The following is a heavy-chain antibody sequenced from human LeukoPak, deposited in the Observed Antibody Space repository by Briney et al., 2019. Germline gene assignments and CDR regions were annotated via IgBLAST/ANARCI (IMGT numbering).Heavy chain of an antibody. CDR2: IYYSGST. J-gene: IGHJ4*02. CDR3: ARENWNSFDY. V-gene: IGHV4-39*07. Sequence: SETLSLTCTVSGGSISTSNYYWGWIRQPPGKGLEWIGSIYYSGSTYYNPSLKSRVTISVDTSKNQFSLKLSSVTAADTAVYYCARENWNSFDYWGQGTLVTVSS. CDR1: GGSISTSNYY. D-gene: IGHD1-1*01.